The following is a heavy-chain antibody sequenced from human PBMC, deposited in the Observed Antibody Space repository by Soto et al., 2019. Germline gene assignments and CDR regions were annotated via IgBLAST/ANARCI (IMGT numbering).Heavy chain of an antibody. CDR3: ARGSPHGNWFDP. CDR2: IYQSGTT. V-gene: IGHV4-30-2*01. J-gene: IGHJ5*02. CDR1: GGSISSGGYS. Sequence: PSETLSLTCAVSGGSISSGGYSWSWIRQPPGKGLEWIGYIYQSGTTYYNPSLKSRVIISVDRSKNQFFLMLTSVTAADTAVYYCARGSPHGNWFDPWGQGTLVTVSS.